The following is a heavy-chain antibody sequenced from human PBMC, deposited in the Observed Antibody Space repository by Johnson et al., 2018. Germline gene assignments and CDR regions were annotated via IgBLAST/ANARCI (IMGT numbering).Heavy chain of an antibody. CDR3: ASGGPNLQYPYYGMAV. Sequence: EQLVESGGGLIQPGGSLRLSCAASGFTVSTTYMPWVRQAPGKGLEWVPALYFGGTTFYADPVKGRFILARDSSNNTVSLQMNNLKTEDTAVYFCASGGPNLQYPYYGMAVWGQGTTVTVSS. CDR2: LYFGGTT. CDR1: GFTVSTTY. J-gene: IGHJ6*02. V-gene: IGHV3-53*01. D-gene: IGHD4-11*01.